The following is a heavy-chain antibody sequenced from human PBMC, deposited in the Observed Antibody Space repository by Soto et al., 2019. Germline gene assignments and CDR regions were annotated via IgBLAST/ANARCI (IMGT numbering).Heavy chain of an antibody. J-gene: IGHJ5*02. CDR3: AKDNRYNWNDEGWFDP. CDR2: MNPNSGNT. Sequence: QVQLVQSGAEVKKPGASVKVSCKASGYSFSDYDINWVRQATGQGPAWMGWMNPNSGNTGYAQKFQGRLTMTRNTSINTAYMELSSLRSEDTAVYYCAKDNRYNWNDEGWFDPWCQGTLVTVSS. V-gene: IGHV1-8*01. CDR1: GYSFSDYD. D-gene: IGHD1-20*01.